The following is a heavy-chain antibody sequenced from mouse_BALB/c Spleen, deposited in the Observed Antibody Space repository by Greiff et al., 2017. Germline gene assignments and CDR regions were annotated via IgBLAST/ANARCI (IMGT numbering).Heavy chain of an antibody. D-gene: IGHD2-2*01. J-gene: IGHJ4*01. CDR2: IYPGSGST. CDR3: ARIFYGFYAMDY. CDR1: GYNFTSYW. Sequence: VQLQQPGAELVKPGTSVKLSCKASGYNFTSYWINWVKLRPGQGLEWIGDIYPGSGSTNYNEKFKSKATLTVDTSSSTAYMQLSSLASEDSALYYCARIFYGFYAMDYWGQGTSVTVSS. V-gene: IGHV1-55*01.